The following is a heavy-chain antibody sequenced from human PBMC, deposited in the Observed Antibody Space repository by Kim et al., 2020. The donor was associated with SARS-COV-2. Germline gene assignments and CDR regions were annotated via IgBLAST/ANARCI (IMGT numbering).Heavy chain of an antibody. D-gene: IGHD2-2*01. V-gene: IGHV4-34*01. CDR3: ARGRYCSSTSCNPFDY. CDR1: GGSFSGYY. Sequence: SETLSLTCAVYGGSFSGYYWSWIRQPPGKGLEWIGEINHSGSTNYNPSLKSRVTISVDTSKNQFSLKLSSVTAADTAVYYCARGRYCSSTSCNPFDYWGQGTLVTVSS. J-gene: IGHJ4*02. CDR2: INHSGST.